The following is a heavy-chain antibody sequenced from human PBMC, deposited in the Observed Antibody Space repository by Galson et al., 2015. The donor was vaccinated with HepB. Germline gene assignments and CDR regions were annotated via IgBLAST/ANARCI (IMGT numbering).Heavy chain of an antibody. CDR3: ARAEGQYTNSYYYYMNV. V-gene: IGHV1-69*13. Sequence: SVKVSCKASGGTFNNYAISWVRQAPGQGLEWMGGIIPIFRTAHYAQRFQGRVTITADESTNTAYMELSSLRSEDTAIYHCARAEGQYTNSYYYYMNVWGEGTTITVSS. CDR2: IIPIFRTA. CDR1: GGTFNNYA. J-gene: IGHJ6*03. D-gene: IGHD2-2*02.